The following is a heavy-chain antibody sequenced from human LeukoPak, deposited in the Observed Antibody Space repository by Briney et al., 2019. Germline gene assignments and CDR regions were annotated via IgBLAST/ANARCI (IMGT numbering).Heavy chain of an antibody. D-gene: IGHD3-22*01. J-gene: IGHJ4*02. Sequence: GGSLRLSCPASGFTFSIYAMSWVRQAPGKGLQWVSSITSRGESTWYVDSVKGRFTITRDNSENTLYLQMHSLRAEDTAVYYCARDRPNYYGSDGHYYRRDGDYWGRGTLVSVSS. CDR2: ITSRGEST. CDR3: ARDRPNYYGSDGHYYRRDGDY. V-gene: IGHV3-23*01. CDR1: GFTFSIYA.